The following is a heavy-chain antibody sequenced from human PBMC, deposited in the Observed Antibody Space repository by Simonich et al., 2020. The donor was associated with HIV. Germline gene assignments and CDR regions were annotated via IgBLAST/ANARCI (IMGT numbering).Heavy chain of an antibody. CDR1: GGSFSAYY. Sequence: QVQLQQWGAGLLKPSETLSLTCAVYGGSFSAYYWSWIRQPPGKGLGWIGEINHSGSTTYNAALKSRVTISVDSSKNQFSLKLSSVTAADAAVYYCARGSNPKERDHDSFDIWGQGTMVTVSS. D-gene: IGHD1-1*01. CDR3: ARGSNPKERDHDSFDI. V-gene: IGHV4-34*01. J-gene: IGHJ3*02. CDR2: INHSGST.